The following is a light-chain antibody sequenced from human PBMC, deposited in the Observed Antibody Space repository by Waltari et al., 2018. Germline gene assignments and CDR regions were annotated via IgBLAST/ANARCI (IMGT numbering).Light chain of an antibody. Sequence: QSALTQPASVSGSPGQSITISCTGSSSDAGGYNYGSWYQQHPRKAPKLIIFDVSKRPSGVSSRFSGSNAGTTASLTISGLQAQDESDYYCSSSISRDTLALFGGVTSLTVL. CDR2: DVS. J-gene: IGLJ2*01. V-gene: IGLV2-14*03. CDR3: SSSISRDTLAL. CDR1: SSDAGGYNY.